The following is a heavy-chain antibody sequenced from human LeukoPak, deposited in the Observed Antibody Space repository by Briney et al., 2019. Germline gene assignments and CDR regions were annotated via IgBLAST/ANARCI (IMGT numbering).Heavy chain of an antibody. CDR2: IYYSGTT. J-gene: IGHJ5*02. V-gene: IGHV4-59*08. Sequence: SETLSLTCTVSGGSISYYYWSWIRQPPGKGLEWIGYIYYSGTTNYNPSLLSRVTISVDTSKNQFSLKLTSVTAADTAIYYCARHSGDYGDYPNWFGPWGQGTLVTVSS. D-gene: IGHD4-17*01. CDR1: GGSISYYY. CDR3: ARHSGDYGDYPNWFGP.